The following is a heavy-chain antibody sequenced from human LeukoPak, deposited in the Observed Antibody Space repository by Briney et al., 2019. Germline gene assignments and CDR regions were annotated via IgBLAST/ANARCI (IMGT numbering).Heavy chain of an antibody. CDR1: GGSISSSSYY. CDR2: IYYRGTT. Sequence: PSETLSLTCTVSGGSISSSSYYWGWIRQPPGKGLEWIGTIYYRGTTFYNPSLKSRLTISVDTSKNQFSLNLISVAAADTAVYYCAKSSYYDFDSWGQGTLVTVSS. V-gene: IGHV4-39*01. J-gene: IGHJ4*02. D-gene: IGHD3-10*01. CDR3: AKSSYYDFDS.